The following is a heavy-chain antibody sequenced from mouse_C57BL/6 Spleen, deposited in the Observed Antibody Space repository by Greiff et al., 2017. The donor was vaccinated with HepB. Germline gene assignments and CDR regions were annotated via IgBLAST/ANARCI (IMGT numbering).Heavy chain of an antibody. CDR1: GFTFSDYG. D-gene: IGHD1-1*01. J-gene: IGHJ2*01. CDR3: ARPGLFTTVVATGFGY. CDR2: ISSGSSTI. Sequence: EVKLVESGGGLVKPGGSLKLSCAASGFTFSDYGMHWVRQAPEKGLEWVAYISSGSSTIYYADTVKGRFTISRDNAKNTLFLQMTSLRSEDTAMYYCARPGLFTTVVATGFGYLGQGTTLTGSS. V-gene: IGHV5-17*01.